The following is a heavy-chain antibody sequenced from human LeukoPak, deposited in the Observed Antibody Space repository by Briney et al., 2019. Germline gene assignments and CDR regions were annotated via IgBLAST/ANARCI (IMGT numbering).Heavy chain of an antibody. D-gene: IGHD1-14*01. CDR2: ISSSGSTI. Sequence: GGSLRLSCAASGFTFSDYYMSWIRQAPGKGLEWVSYISSSGSTIYYADSVKGRFTISRDNAKNSLYLQMNSLRAEDTAVYYCPSIPERYYYGMDVWGQGTTVTVSS. CDR1: GFTFSDYY. V-gene: IGHV3-11*01. CDR3: PSIPERYYYGMDV. J-gene: IGHJ6*02.